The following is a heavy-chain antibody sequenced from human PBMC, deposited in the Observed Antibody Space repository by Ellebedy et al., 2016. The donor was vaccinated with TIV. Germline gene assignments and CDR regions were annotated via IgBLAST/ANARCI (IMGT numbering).Heavy chain of an antibody. V-gene: IGHV3-7*01. CDR2: IKPDGTEK. CDR3: ARAVLRDY. Sequence: GESLKISCTGSGFTFRTYWMSWVRQAPGKGLEWVANIKPDGTEKYYVDSVKGRFTIYRENARDSVDLQMNSLRAEDTAVYYCARAVLRDYWGQGTLVTVSS. CDR1: GFTFRTYW. D-gene: IGHD2/OR15-2a*01. J-gene: IGHJ4*02.